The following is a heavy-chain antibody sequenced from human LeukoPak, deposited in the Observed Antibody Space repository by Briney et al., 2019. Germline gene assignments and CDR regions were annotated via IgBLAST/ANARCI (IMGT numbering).Heavy chain of an antibody. D-gene: IGHD2-2*01. Sequence: GASVKVSCKASGYTFTSYGISWVRQAPGQGLEWMGWTNPNNGNTTNPQKLQGRVTMTTDTSTSTAYMELRSLRSDDTAVYYCARGAGYCSSTSCHVFSVDYYYYGMDVWGQGTTVTVSS. V-gene: IGHV1-18*01. CDR1: GYTFTSYG. J-gene: IGHJ6*02. CDR2: TNPNNGNT. CDR3: ARGAGYCSSTSCHVFSVDYYYYGMDV.